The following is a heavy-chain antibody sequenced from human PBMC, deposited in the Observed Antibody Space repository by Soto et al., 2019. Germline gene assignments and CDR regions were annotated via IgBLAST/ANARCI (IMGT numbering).Heavy chain of an antibody. CDR2: INHSGST. V-gene: IGHV4-34*01. CDR3: ARGRRYYDFWSGYPYYMDV. J-gene: IGHJ6*03. Sequence: QVQLQQWGAGLLKPSETLSLTCAVYGGSFSGYYWSWIRQPPGKGLEWIGEINHSGSTNYNPSLKSRVTIAVDTCKNQFSLKLSSVTAADTAVYYCARGRRYYDFWSGYPYYMDVWGKGTTVTVSS. CDR1: GGSFSGYY. D-gene: IGHD3-3*01.